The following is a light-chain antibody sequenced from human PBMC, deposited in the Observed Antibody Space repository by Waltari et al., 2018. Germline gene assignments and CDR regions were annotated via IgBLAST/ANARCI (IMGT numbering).Light chain of an antibody. Sequence: SYELTQPLSVSVALGQTARITCGGNNIGSKNVHWYQQKPGQAPVLGIYRDVNRPSGIPERFSASNSGNTATLTISRAQAGDEADYYWQVWDSSTGVFGGGTKLTVL. V-gene: IGLV3-9*01. CDR2: RDV. CDR3: QVWDSSTGV. CDR1: NIGSKN. J-gene: IGLJ2*01.